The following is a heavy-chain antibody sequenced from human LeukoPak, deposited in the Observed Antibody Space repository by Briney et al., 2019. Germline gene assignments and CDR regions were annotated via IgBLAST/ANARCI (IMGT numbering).Heavy chain of an antibody. CDR3: AREYSSSSGKAFDI. D-gene: IGHD6-6*01. V-gene: IGHV3-23*01. J-gene: IGHJ3*02. CDR1: GFTFNTYA. Sequence: PGGSLRLSCEASGFTFNTYAIYWVRQAPGKGLEWVSGICGSGGCTYYADSVKGRFTISRDNAKNSLYLQMNSLRVEDTAIYYCAREYSSSSGKAFDIWGQGTMVTVSS. CDR2: ICGSGGCT.